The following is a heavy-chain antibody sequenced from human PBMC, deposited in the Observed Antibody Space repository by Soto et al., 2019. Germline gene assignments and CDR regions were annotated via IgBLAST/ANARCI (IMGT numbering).Heavy chain of an antibody. D-gene: IGHD2-15*01. Sequence: EVQLVESGGGLVQPGGSLRLSCAASGFTFSSSAMHWVRQAPGKGLECVSAISSNGGSTYYANSVKGRFTISRDNSKNTLYLQMGNLRAEDMAVYDWARDKVGCSGGSCYSLYFDYWGQGTLVTVSS. CDR1: GFTFSSSA. CDR2: ISSNGGST. J-gene: IGHJ4*02. V-gene: IGHV3-64*01. CDR3: ARDKVGCSGGSCYSLYFDY.